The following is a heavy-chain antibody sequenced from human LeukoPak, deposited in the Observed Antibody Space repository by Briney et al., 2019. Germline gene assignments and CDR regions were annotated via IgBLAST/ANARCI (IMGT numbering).Heavy chain of an antibody. Sequence: PGGSLRLSCAASGFTFSLYSINWVRQAPGKGLEWVANIKQDGSEKYYVDSVKGRFTISRDNAKNSLYLQMNSLRAEDTAVYYCARDIGVFDAFDIWGQGTMVTVSS. CDR1: GFTFSLYS. CDR3: ARDIGVFDAFDI. D-gene: IGHD2-8*01. J-gene: IGHJ3*02. CDR2: IKQDGSEK. V-gene: IGHV3-7*01.